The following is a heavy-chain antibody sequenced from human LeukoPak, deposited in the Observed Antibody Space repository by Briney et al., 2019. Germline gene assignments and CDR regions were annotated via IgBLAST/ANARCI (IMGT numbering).Heavy chain of an antibody. D-gene: IGHD3-9*01. J-gene: IGHJ4*02. CDR3: AKAANYDILTGYYLDY. V-gene: IGHV3-23*01. CDR2: ITGGGDTT. CDR1: GFAFSSYA. Sequence: GGSLRLSCAASGFAFSSYAMTWVRQAPGKGLEWVSAITGGGDTTYYADSVKGRFTISRDNSKNTLYLQMNNLRAEDTAIYYCAKAANYDILTGYYLDYWGQGTLVTVSS.